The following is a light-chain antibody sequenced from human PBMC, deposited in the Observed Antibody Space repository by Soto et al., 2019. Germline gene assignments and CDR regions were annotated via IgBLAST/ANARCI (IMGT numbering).Light chain of an antibody. Sequence: QSALTQPPSASGTPGQRDTIACSGSSSNIGSTTVKWYQQLPGTAPKLLIYNNNQRPSGVPDRFSGSKSGTSASLAISGLQSEDEADYYCAAWDDSLNGVVFGGGTKLTVL. CDR3: AAWDDSLNGVV. J-gene: IGLJ3*02. V-gene: IGLV1-44*01. CDR2: NNN. CDR1: SSNIGSTT.